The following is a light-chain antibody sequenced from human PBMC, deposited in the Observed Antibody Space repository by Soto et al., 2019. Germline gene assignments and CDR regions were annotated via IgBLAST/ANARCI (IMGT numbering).Light chain of an antibody. Sequence: EIVLTQSPGTLSLSPGERVTLSCRASQSVSRTDLAWYQQKPGQAPRLLIYAVSRRATGIPDRFSGSGSGTDFALTISRLEPEDSAVYYCQQYAASFLTFGGGTKVEIK. CDR2: AVS. V-gene: IGKV3-20*01. CDR1: QSVSRTD. CDR3: QQYAASFLT. J-gene: IGKJ4*01.